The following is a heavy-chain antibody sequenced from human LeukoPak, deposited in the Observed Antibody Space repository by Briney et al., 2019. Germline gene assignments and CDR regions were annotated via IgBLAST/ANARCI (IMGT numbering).Heavy chain of an antibody. J-gene: IGHJ4*02. CDR1: GYSISSGYY. CDR2: IYHSGST. D-gene: IGHD5-18*01. CDR3: ARVLHTAMVTPYYFDY. Sequence: SETLSLTCTVSGYSISSGYYWGWIRQPPGKGLEWIGSIYHSGSTYYNPSLKSRVTISVDTSKNQFPLKLSSVTAADTAVYYCARVLHTAMVTPYYFDYWGQGTLVTVSS. V-gene: IGHV4-38-2*02.